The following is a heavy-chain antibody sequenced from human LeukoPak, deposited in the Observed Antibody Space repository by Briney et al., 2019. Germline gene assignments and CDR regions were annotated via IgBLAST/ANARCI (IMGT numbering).Heavy chain of an antibody. J-gene: IGHJ6*02. Sequence: GGSLRLSCEASGFTFNNYWMHWVRQAPGKGLVWVSHIENNGRSTNYADSVKGRFTISRDNTRNTLSLEMNNLRAEDTAVYYCAREKVVASQYYYYGMDVWGQGTTVTVFS. CDR2: IENNGRST. CDR3: AREKVVASQYYYYGMDV. V-gene: IGHV3-74*01. CDR1: GFTFNNYW. D-gene: IGHD2-15*01.